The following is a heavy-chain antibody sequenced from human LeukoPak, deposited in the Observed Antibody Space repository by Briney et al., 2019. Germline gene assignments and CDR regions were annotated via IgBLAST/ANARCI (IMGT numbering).Heavy chain of an antibody. Sequence: PGGSPRLSCAASGFTVSSNYMSWVRQAPGKGLEWVSVIYSGGSTYYADSVKGRFTISRDNAKNSLYLQMNSLRAEDTAVYYCAREYYYDSSGYDYWGQGTLVTVSS. CDR3: AREYYYDSSGYDY. J-gene: IGHJ4*02. D-gene: IGHD3-22*01. CDR2: IYSGGST. CDR1: GFTVSSNY. V-gene: IGHV3-66*01.